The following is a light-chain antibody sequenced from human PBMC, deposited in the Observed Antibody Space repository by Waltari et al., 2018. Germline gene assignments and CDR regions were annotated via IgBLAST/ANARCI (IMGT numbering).Light chain of an antibody. CDR2: DAS. CDR3: QKYGSLPAT. J-gene: IGKJ1*01. CDR1: QSITKY. V-gene: IGKV3-20*01. Sequence: EIMSTQSPGTLSLSPGERATLSCRARQSITKYLAWYQQKPGQAPRLLIHDASIRATGIPDRFSGSGYGTDFSLTISRLEPEDYAVYYCQKYGSLPATFGRGTKVEIK.